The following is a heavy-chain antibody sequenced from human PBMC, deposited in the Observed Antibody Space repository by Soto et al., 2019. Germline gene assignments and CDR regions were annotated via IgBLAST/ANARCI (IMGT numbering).Heavy chain of an antibody. J-gene: IGHJ4*02. CDR2: IFYTGTT. CDR3: ARLVVVAPVANV. CDR1: CGSVPYNSYY. D-gene: IGHD2-21*01. V-gene: IGHV4-39*01. Sequence: PSETLSLTCSVSCGSVPYNSYYWGWIRQPPGKGLEWVGGIFYTGTTYYNPSLKDRLSISVDTSKNSFSLNLTSVTAADTAVYFCARLVVVAPVANVWGQGALVTVSS.